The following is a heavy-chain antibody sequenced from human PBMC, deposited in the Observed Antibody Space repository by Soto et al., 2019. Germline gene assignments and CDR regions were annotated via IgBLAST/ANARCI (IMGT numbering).Heavy chain of an antibody. CDR3: ARDQYYYDSSGYYYVEAFDI. CDR1: GVRLGCYT. V-gene: IGHV7-4-1*01. CDR2: INTNTGNP. Sequence: GVSVEVSCKDSGVRLGCYTISWLRHATGQGLEWMGWINTNTGNPTYAQGFTGRFVFSLDTSVSTAYLQICSLKAEDTAVYYCARDQYYYDSSGYYYVEAFDIWGQGTMVTVSP. J-gene: IGHJ3*02. D-gene: IGHD3-22*01.